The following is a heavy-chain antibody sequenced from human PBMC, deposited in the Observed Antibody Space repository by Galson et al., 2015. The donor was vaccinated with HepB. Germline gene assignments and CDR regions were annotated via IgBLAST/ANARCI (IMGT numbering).Heavy chain of an antibody. J-gene: IGHJ3*02. D-gene: IGHD6-19*01. CDR3: AASSGWYGDAFDI. CDR2: IVVGGGNT. V-gene: IGHV1-58*01. CDR1: GFTFTSSA. Sequence: SVKVSCKASGFTFTSSAVQWVRQARGQRLEWIGWIVVGGGNTNYAQKFQERVTITRDMSTSTAYMELSSLRSEDTAVYYCAASSGWYGDAFDIWGQGTMVTVSS.